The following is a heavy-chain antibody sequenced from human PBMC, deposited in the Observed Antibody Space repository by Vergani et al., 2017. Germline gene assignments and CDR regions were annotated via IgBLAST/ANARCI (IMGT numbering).Heavy chain of an antibody. J-gene: IGHJ3*02. Sequence: EVQMVESGGGLVKPGGSLRLSCTASGFTFGYYAMDWFRQAPGQGLEWVGGIRSKAYGQATIYAASVNGRFTISRDDSKSIAYLQMNNLQTEDTCMYYCVRDQVTMLRGSDALDIWGQGTMVTVSS. D-gene: IGHD3-10*01. V-gene: IGHV3-49*05. CDR1: GFTFGYYA. CDR2: IRSKAYGQAT. CDR3: VRDQVTMLRGSDALDI.